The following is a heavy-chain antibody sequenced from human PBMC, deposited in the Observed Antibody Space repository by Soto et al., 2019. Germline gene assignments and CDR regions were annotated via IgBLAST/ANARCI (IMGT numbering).Heavy chain of an antibody. CDR1: GFTVSSYG. CDR3: TAEVASGY. Sequence: QVQLVESGGGVVQPGRSLRLSCAVSGFTVSSYGMHWVRQAPGKGLEWVAVISRDGGTKFYADSVKGRFTISKDNSRNTLFLEMNSLRGDDMAVYYCTAEVASGYWGQGTLCTVSA. J-gene: IGHJ4*02. D-gene: IGHD2-21*02. CDR2: ISRDGGTK. V-gene: IGHV3-30*03.